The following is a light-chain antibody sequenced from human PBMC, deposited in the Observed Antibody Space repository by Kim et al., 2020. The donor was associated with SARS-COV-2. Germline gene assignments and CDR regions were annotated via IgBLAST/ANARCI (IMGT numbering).Light chain of an antibody. CDR1: QRISMY. Sequence: AAVGGSVTITCRASQRISMYLAWYQQRPGTAPRLLIYDASSLKSGVPSRFSGSGSGTEFTLTISSLQPDDFATYYCQQYNRFSAYTFGQGTKLEI. J-gene: IGKJ2*01. V-gene: IGKV1-5*01. CDR3: QQYNRFSAYT. CDR2: DAS.